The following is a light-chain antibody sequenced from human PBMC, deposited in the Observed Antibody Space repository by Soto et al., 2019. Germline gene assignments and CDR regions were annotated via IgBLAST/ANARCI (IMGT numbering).Light chain of an antibody. J-gene: IGKJ1*01. V-gene: IGKV1-5*03. CDR1: QSIDSW. CDR2: EAS. CDR3: QQYSSYSAGT. Sequence: DIQMTQSPSTLSASVGDRVTITCRASQSIDSWLAWYQQKPGKTPNLLIYEASSLESGVPSRFSGSGSGTEFTLTIISLQPDAFATYYCQQYSSYSAGTFGQGTKVEIK.